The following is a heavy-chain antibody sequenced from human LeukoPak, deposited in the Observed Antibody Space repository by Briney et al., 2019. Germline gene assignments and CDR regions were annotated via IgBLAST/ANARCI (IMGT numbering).Heavy chain of an antibody. CDR1: GFSLSTSGMC. J-gene: IGHJ5*02. CDR3: ARNTYYYDSSGNNWFDP. Sequence: SGPTLLNPTQTLTLTCTFSGFSLSTSGMCVSWIRQPPGKALEWLARIDWDDDKYYSTSLKTRLTISKDTSKNQVVLTMTNMDPVDTATYYCARNTYYYDSSGNNWFDPWGQGTLVTVSS. V-gene: IGHV2-70*11. CDR2: IDWDDDK. D-gene: IGHD3-22*01.